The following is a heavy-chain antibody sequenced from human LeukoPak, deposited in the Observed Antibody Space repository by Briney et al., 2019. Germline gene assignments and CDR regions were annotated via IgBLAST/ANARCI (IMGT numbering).Heavy chain of an antibody. Sequence: ASVKVSCKASGGTFSSYAISWVRQAPGQGLEWMGGIIPIFGTANYAQKLQGRVTITADESTSTAYMELSSLRSEDTAVYYCARERRYCSGGSCYYFDYWGQGTLVTVSS. V-gene: IGHV1-69*13. J-gene: IGHJ4*02. CDR1: GGTFSSYA. CDR3: ARERRYCSGGSCYYFDY. D-gene: IGHD2-15*01. CDR2: IIPIFGTA.